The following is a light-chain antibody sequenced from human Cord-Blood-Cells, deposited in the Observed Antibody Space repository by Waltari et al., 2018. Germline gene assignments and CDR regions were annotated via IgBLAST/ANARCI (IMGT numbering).Light chain of an antibody. CDR3: QQYNNWPPLT. V-gene: IGKV3-15*01. J-gene: IGKJ4*01. CDR1: QSVSSN. Sequence: EIVRTQSPATLSVSPGARATLSCRASQSVSSNLAWYQQKPGQAPRLLIYGASTRATGIPARFSGSGSGTEFTLTISSLQSEDFAVYYCQQYNNWPPLTFGGGTKVEIK. CDR2: GAS.